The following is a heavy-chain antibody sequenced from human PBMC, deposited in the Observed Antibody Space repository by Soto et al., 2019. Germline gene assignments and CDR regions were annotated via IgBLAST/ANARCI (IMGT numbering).Heavy chain of an antibody. V-gene: IGHV1-69*13. CDR2: IIPIFGTA. Sequence: ASVKVSCKASGGTFSSYAISWVRQAPGQGLEWMGGIIPIFGTANYAQKFQGRVTITADESTSTAYMELSSLRSEDTAVYYCATVGCRDIVLGPPAYYYYHYGIHVLGEATMVTVSS. CDR1: GGTFSSYA. CDR3: ATVGCRDIVLGPPAYYYYHYGIHV. D-gene: IGHD2-2*01. J-gene: IGHJ6*01.